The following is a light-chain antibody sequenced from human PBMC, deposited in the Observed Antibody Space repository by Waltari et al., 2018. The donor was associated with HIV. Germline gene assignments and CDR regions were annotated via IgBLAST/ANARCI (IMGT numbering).Light chain of an antibody. CDR2: EVN. V-gene: IGLV2-23*02. CDR1: GSDIGNYNL. Sequence: QSALTQPASVSESPGQSITISCTGTGSDIGNYNLVSLYQQYPGKAPKLIIYEVNKRPSGVSSRFSGSKSGNTASLTVSGLQAEDEADYYCSSYAGSSTLWVFGGGTQLTVL. J-gene: IGLJ3*02. CDR3: SSYAGSSTLWV.